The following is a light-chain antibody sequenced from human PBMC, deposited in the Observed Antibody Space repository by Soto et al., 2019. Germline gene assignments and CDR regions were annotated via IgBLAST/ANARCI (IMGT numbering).Light chain of an antibody. V-gene: IGKV3-20*01. Sequence: EIVLTQSPGTLSVSPGERATLSCRASETISSDKLAWYQQKPGQPPSLLIYGTFSRATGIPDRFSGSGSGTDFTLTISRLEPEDAAIYYCQQYNNWTFGQRTKVEV. CDR3: QQYNNWT. J-gene: IGKJ1*01. CDR1: ETISSDK. CDR2: GTF.